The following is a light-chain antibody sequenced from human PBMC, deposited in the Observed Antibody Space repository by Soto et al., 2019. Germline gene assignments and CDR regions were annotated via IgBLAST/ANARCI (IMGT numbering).Light chain of an antibody. CDR1: NSDVGAYNL. CDR2: DVS. Sequence: QSALTQPASVSGSPGQSIAISCSGTNSDVGAYNLVSWYQHHPGKAPELLLYDVSERPSGVSDRFSGSKSGGTASLFISALQAEDEADYYCASYAGTSTHYVFGTGTKVTVL. J-gene: IGLJ1*01. V-gene: IGLV2-14*03. CDR3: ASYAGTSTHYV.